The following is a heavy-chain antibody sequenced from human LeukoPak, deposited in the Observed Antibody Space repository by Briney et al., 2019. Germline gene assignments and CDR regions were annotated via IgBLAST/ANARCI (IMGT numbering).Heavy chain of an antibody. Sequence: PPETLSLTCAVSGYSISSGYYWGWIRQPPGKGLEWIGSIYHSGSTYYNPSLKSRVTISVDTSKNQFSLKLSSVTAADTAVYYCARTPNGIAVAGFDYWGQGTLVTVSS. CDR2: IYHSGST. V-gene: IGHV4-38-2*01. CDR1: GYSISSGYY. CDR3: ARTPNGIAVAGFDY. J-gene: IGHJ4*02. D-gene: IGHD6-19*01.